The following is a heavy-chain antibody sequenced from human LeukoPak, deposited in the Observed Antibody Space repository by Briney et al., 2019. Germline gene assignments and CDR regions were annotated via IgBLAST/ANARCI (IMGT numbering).Heavy chain of an antibody. D-gene: IGHD1-26*01. CDR2: INTSGNT. Sequence: NPSETLSLTCTVSGGSISTYYWSWIRQPAGKGLEWIGRINTSGNTDYNASLKSRVTMSVDTSKNQFSLKLSSVTAADTAVYYCARVARGSYYYYYMDVWGKGTTVTVSS. CDR1: GGSISTYY. V-gene: IGHV4-4*07. J-gene: IGHJ6*03. CDR3: ARVARGSYYYYYMDV.